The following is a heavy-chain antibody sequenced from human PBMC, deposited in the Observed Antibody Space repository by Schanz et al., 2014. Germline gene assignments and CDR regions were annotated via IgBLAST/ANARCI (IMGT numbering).Heavy chain of an antibody. J-gene: IGHJ6*02. CDR2: LYIRST. Sequence: EVQLVESGGGLVKPGGSLRLSCAASGFTFSKAWMSWVRQAPGKGLECVSILYIRSTYYADSVKGRFTISRDNSKNMVFLQMNSLRVEDTAIYYCAKDIAPLAARPGYGMDVWGQGTTVTVSS. CDR3: AKDIAPLAARPGYGMDV. CDR1: GFTFSKAW. V-gene: IGHV3-66*01. D-gene: IGHD6-13*01.